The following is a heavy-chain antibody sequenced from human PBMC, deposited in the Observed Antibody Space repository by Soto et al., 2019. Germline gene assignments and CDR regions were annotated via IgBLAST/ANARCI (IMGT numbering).Heavy chain of an antibody. D-gene: IGHD5-18*01. V-gene: IGHV3-30*18. CDR2: ISYDGSNK. CDR1: GYTNTELS. CDR3: AKAGPHLDIYGFNYYYRLHV. J-gene: IGHJ6*02. Sequence: GYTNTELSMHWVRQAPGKGLEWVAVISYDGSNKYYADSVKGRFTISRDNSKNTLYLQMNSLRAEDTAVYYCAKAGPHLDIYGFNYYYRLHVWGEGLMVT.